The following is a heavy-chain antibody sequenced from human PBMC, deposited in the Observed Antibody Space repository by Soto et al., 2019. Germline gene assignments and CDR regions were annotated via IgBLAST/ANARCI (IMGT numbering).Heavy chain of an antibody. CDR3: ARESPYGGLDY. Sequence: TLSLTCAVSGGSISSGGYSWSWIRQPPGKGLEWIGYIYHSGSTYYNPSLKSRVTISVDRSKNQFSLKLSSVTAADTAVYYCARESPYGGLDYWGQGTLVTVSS. D-gene: IGHD4-17*01. J-gene: IGHJ4*02. V-gene: IGHV4-30-2*01. CDR1: GGSISSGGYS. CDR2: IYHSGST.